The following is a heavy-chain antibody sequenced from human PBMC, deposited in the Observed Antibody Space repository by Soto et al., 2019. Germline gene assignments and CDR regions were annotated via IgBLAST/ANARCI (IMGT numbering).Heavy chain of an antibody. CDR2: VSFRGDI. V-gene: IGHV3-21*01. J-gene: IGHJ1*01. Sequence: EVQLVESGGGLVKPGGSLRLSCTASGFMFSSYTMNWVRQAPGKGLEWVSSVSFRGDIYYADSLEGRFTISRDDAKNSLYLQMNSLRVEDTAVYYCARDGYDSSGDSEYFQYWGQGTLVTVSS. D-gene: IGHD3-22*01. CDR1: GFMFSSYT. CDR3: ARDGYDSSGDSEYFQY.